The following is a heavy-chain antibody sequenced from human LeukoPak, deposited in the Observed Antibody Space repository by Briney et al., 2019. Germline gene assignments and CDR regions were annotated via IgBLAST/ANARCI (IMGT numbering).Heavy chain of an antibody. J-gene: IGHJ4*02. V-gene: IGHV3-7*01. CDR3: ARDPYYGDSHLEDY. D-gene: IGHD4-17*01. CDR1: GFTFSSYW. CDR2: IKQDGSEK. Sequence: GGSLRLSCAASGFTFSSYWMGWVRQAPGKGLEWVANIKQDGSEKYYVDSVKGRFTISRDNAKDSLYLQMNSLRAEDTAVYYCARDPYYGDSHLEDYWGQGTLVTVSS.